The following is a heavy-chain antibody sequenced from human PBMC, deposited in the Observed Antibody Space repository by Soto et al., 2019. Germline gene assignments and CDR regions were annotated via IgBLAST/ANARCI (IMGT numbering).Heavy chain of an antibody. Sequence: QVQLVQSGAEVKKPGSSVKVSCKASGGTFSSYTISWVRQAPGQGLEWMGRIIPILGIANYVQKFQGRVTITADKSTSTAYMELSSLRSEDTAVYYCARDGGGWFDPWGQGTLVTVSS. V-gene: IGHV1-69*08. CDR3: ARDGGGWFDP. CDR1: GGTFSSYT. J-gene: IGHJ5*02. CDR2: IIPILGIA.